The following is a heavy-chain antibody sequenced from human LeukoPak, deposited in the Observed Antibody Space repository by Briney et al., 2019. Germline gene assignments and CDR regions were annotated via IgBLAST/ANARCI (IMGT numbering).Heavy chain of an antibody. Sequence: AGGSLRLSCAASGFTFSSYEMNWVRQAPGKGLEWVSYISSSGSTIYYADSVKGRFTISRDNAKNSLYLQMNSLRAEDTAVYYCARARGPFGELLYWGQGTLVTVSS. D-gene: IGHD3-10*01. V-gene: IGHV3-48*03. CDR2: ISSSGSTI. CDR3: ARARGPFGELLY. CDR1: GFTFSSYE. J-gene: IGHJ4*02.